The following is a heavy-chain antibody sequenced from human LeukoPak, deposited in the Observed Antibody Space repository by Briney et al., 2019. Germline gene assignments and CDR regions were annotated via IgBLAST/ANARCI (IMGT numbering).Heavy chain of an antibody. Sequence: SQTLSPTCTASSGSISSYYWSWIRQPPGKGLEWIGNTYYSGSTNYNPSLKSRVAISVDTSKNQFSLKLNSVTAADTAVYYCAKNSCDRNGDPLAFDYWGQGILVTVSS. J-gene: IGHJ4*02. D-gene: IGHD4-17*01. V-gene: IGHV4-59*12. CDR3: AKNSCDRNGDPLAFDY. CDR2: TYYSGST. CDR1: SGSISSYY.